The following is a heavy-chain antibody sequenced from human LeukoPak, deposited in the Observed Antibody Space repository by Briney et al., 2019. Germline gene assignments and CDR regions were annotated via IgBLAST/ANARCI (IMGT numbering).Heavy chain of an antibody. J-gene: IGHJ4*02. CDR2: IYYSGST. Sequence: SETLSFTCTVSGGSISSYYWSWIRQPPGKGLEWLGYIYYSGSTNYNPSLKSRVTISVDTSKNQFSLKLSSVTAADTAVYYCARIYCSGGSCYFDYWGQGTLVTVSS. V-gene: IGHV4-59*01. D-gene: IGHD2-15*01. CDR1: GGSISSYY. CDR3: ARIYCSGGSCYFDY.